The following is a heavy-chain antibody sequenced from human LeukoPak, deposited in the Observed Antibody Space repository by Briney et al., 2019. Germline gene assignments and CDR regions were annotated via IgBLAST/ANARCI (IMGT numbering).Heavy chain of an antibody. CDR1: GYTFTGYY. Sequence: ASVKVSCKASGYTFTGYYMHWVRQAPGQGLEWMGLVDPEDGETIYAEKFQGRVTITADTSTDTAYMELSSLRSEDTAVYYCATQKRDYYDSSGLDWGQGTLVTVSS. CDR3: ATQKRDYYDSSGLD. V-gene: IGHV1-69-2*01. J-gene: IGHJ4*02. D-gene: IGHD3-22*01. CDR2: VDPEDGET.